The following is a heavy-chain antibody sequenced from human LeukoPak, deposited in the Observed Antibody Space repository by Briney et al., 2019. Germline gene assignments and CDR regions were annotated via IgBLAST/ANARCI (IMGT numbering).Heavy chain of an antibody. Sequence: SETLSPTCTVSGGSFSSSSYSWGWIRQPPGKGLEWIGSIYYSGSTYYNPSLKSRVTISVDTSKNQFSLKLRSVTAADTAVYYCARRVGATTVDYWGQGTLVTVSS. CDR2: IYYSGST. J-gene: IGHJ4*02. CDR1: GGSFSSSSYS. CDR3: ARRVGATTVDY. D-gene: IGHD1-26*01. V-gene: IGHV4-39*01.